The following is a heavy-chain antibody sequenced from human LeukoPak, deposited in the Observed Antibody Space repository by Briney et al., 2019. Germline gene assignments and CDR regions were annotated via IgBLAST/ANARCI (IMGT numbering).Heavy chain of an antibody. CDR2: ISYDGSNK. J-gene: IGHJ6*02. Sequence: GALRLSCAASGFTFSSYGMHWVRQAPGKGLEWVAVISYDGSNKYYADSAKGRFTISRDNSKNTLYLQMNSLRAEDTAVYYCAKDLYSGYSYYGMDVWGQGTTVTVSS. CDR1: GFTFSSYG. CDR3: AKDLYSGYSYYGMDV. V-gene: IGHV3-30*18. D-gene: IGHD1-26*01.